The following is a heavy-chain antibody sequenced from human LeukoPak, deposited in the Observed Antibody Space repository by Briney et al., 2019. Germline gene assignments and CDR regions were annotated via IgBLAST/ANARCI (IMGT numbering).Heavy chain of an antibody. J-gene: IGHJ4*02. D-gene: IGHD1-7*01. V-gene: IGHV4-34*01. CDR1: GGTFSEYY. CDR3: ARWVTRYGTTSHYDY. CDR2: INHSGST. Sequence: SETLSLTCAVYGGTFSEYYWTWIRQSPGKGLEWLGGINHSGSTNYNPSLESRITISVDTSKNQFSLKLTSMTAADSAVYYCARWVTRYGTTSHYDYWGQGALVTVSS.